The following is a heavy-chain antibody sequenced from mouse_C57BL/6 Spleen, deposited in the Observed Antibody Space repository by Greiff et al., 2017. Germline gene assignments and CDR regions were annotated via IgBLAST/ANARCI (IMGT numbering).Heavy chain of an antibody. V-gene: IGHV2-6-1*01. D-gene: IGHD1-1*01. CDR3: ARHGDYYGSYYFDY. CDR2: IWSDGST. J-gene: IGHJ2*01. CDR1: GFSLTSYG. Sequence: VHLVESGPGLVAPSQSLSITCTVSGFSLTSYGVHWVRQPPGKGLEWLVVIWSDGSTTYTSALKSRLSISKDNSKSQVFLKMNSLQTDDTAMYYCARHGDYYGSYYFDYWGQGTTLTVSS.